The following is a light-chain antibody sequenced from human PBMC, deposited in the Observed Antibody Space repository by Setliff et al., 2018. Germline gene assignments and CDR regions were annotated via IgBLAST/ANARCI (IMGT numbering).Light chain of an antibody. Sequence: QSVLTQPASVSGSPGQSITISCIGSSRDVGSYDFVSWYQQHPGKAPKLIIYDVTGRPSGVSDRFSGSKSGNTASLTISGLQAEDEADYYCCAYTSSTTYVFGTGTKVTVL. CDR1: SRDVGSYDF. V-gene: IGLV2-14*03. CDR3: CAYTSSTTYV. CDR2: DVT. J-gene: IGLJ1*01.